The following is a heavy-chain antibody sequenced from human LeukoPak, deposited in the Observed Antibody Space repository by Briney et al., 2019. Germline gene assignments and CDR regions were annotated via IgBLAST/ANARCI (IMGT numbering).Heavy chain of an antibody. Sequence: SETLSLTCTVSGGSISSYYWSWIRQPAGKGLEWIGRICTSGSTNYNASLKSRVSMSVDTSKNQFSLKLSSVTAADTAMFYCARENSGSYREFDYWGQGTLVTVSS. CDR3: ARENSGSYREFDY. D-gene: IGHD1-26*01. CDR1: GGSISSYY. CDR2: ICTSGST. J-gene: IGHJ4*02. V-gene: IGHV4-4*07.